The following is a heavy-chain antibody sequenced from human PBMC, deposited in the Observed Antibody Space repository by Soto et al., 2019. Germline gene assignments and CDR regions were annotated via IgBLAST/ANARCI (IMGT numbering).Heavy chain of an antibody. D-gene: IGHD6-13*01. Sequence: GESLKISCKGSGYSFISYWIGWVRQMTGKGLEWMGIIYPGDSDTRYSPSFQGQVTISADKSISTAYLQWSSLKASDTAMYYCARHVEQQLGPYYYYGMDVWGQGTTVTVSS. CDR3: ARHVEQQLGPYYYYGMDV. CDR2: IYPGDSDT. CDR1: GYSFISYW. V-gene: IGHV5-51*01. J-gene: IGHJ6*02.